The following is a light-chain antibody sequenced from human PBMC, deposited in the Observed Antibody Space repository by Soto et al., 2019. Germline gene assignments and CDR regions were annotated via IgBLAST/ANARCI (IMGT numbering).Light chain of an antibody. Sequence: QSVLTQPPSVSGAPGRRVTISCTGSSSNIGAGYDVHWYRQLPGTAPKLLLYGNTNRPSGVPDRFSGSKSGTSASLAITGLQAEDEADYYSQSYDSSLSGYVFGTGTKLTVL. CDR2: GNT. J-gene: IGLJ1*01. CDR3: QSYDSSLSGYV. V-gene: IGLV1-40*01. CDR1: SSNIGAGYD.